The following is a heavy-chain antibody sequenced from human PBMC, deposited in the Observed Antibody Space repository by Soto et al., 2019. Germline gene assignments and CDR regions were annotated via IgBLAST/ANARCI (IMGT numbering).Heavy chain of an antibody. Sequence: EVQLLESGGGLVQPGGALRLSCAASGFTFSSYAMSWVRQAPGKGLEWVSAISGSGSNTYYADSVKGRFTISRDNSKNTLYLQMNSLRGEDTALYYCAKDSRSFYLCDDFDIWGQGTMVTVSS. CDR1: GFTFSSYA. D-gene: IGHD1-26*01. J-gene: IGHJ3*02. V-gene: IGHV3-23*01. CDR3: AKDSRSFYLCDDFDI. CDR2: ISGSGSNT.